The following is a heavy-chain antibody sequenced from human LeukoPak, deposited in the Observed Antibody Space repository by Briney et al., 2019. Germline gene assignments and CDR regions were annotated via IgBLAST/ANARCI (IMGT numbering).Heavy chain of an antibody. V-gene: IGHV3-48*04. CDR3: ARSATLDY. CDR2: ISSSGSTI. J-gene: IGHJ4*02. CDR1: GFTFSRYG. D-gene: IGHD1-26*01. Sequence: GGSLRLSCAASGFTFSRYGMNWVRQAPGKGLEWVSYISSSGSTIYYADSLRGRFTISRDNAKNSLYLQVNSLGAQDTAVYYCARSATLDYWGQGTLDTVSS.